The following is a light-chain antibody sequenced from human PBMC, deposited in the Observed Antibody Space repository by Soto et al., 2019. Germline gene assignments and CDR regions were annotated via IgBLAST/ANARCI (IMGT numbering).Light chain of an antibody. CDR2: GNT. J-gene: IGLJ1*01. CDR3: QSYDTSVSGLYV. Sequence: QSALTQPPSVFGAPGQRVTISCTGSTSNIGAGYDVHWYRQLPGAAPQLLIYGNTNRPSGVPDRFSGSKSGTSASLAITGLQAEDEADYSCQSYDTSVSGLYVFGTGPKLTVL. CDR1: TSNIGAGYD. V-gene: IGLV1-40*01.